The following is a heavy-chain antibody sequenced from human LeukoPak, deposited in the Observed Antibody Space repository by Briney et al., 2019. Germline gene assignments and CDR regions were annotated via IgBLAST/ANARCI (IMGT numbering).Heavy chain of an antibody. CDR1: GGTFSSYA. CDR2: IIPIFDTA. CDR3: ARYYSGWYYFDY. Sequence: GSSVKVSCKASGGTFSSYAISWVRQAPGQGLEWMGGIIPIFDTANYAQKFQGRVTITADESTSTAYMELRSLRSEDTAVYYCARYYSGWYYFDYWGQGTLVTASS. D-gene: IGHD6-19*01. V-gene: IGHV1-69*01. J-gene: IGHJ4*02.